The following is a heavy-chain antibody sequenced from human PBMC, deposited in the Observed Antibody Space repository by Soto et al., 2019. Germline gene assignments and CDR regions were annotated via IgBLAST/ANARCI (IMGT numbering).Heavy chain of an antibody. CDR2: ISAYNGNT. D-gene: IGHD1-7*01. Sequence: QVPLVQSGAEVKKPGSSVKVSCKASGGTFSSYAISWVRQAPGQGLEWMGWISAYNGNTNYAQKLQGRVTMTTDTSTSTAYMELRSLRSDDTAVYYCARDNWNYVSADYWGQGTLVTVSS. CDR1: GGTFSSYA. V-gene: IGHV1-18*01. J-gene: IGHJ4*02. CDR3: ARDNWNYVSADY.